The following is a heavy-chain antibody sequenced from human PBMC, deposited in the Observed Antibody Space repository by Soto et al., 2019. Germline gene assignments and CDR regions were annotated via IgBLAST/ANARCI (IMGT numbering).Heavy chain of an antibody. V-gene: IGHV4-31*03. Sequence: SETLSLTCTVSGGSISSGGYYWSWIRQHPGKGLEWIGYIYYSGSTYYNPSLKSRVTISVDTSKNQFSLKLSSVTAADTAVYYCARENLPYYYDSSGTMDPLGYFDYWGQGTLVNVSS. CDR3: ARENLPYYYDSSGTMDPLGYFDY. CDR1: GGSISSGGYY. J-gene: IGHJ4*02. D-gene: IGHD3-22*01. CDR2: IYYSGST.